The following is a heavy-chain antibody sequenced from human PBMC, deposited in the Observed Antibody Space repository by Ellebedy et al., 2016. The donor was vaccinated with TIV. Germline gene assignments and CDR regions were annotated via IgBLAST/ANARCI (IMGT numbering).Heavy chain of an antibody. J-gene: IGHJ6*03. CDR2: IMQDGSDK. CDR3: ARDKWVRISGSYRPQYYYHYYMDV. D-gene: IGHD1-26*01. Sequence: GESLKISCAASGFTFRDFAMNWVRQAPGKGLEWVANIMQDGSDKYYVGSVKGRFTISRDNAKNSLYLQMNSLRAEDTAVYYCARDKWVRISGSYRPQYYYHYYMDVWGKGTTVTVSS. V-gene: IGHV3-7*01. CDR1: GFTFRDFA.